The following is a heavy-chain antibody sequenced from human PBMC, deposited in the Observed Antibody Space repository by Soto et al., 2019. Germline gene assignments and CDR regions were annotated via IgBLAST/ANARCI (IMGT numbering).Heavy chain of an antibody. D-gene: IGHD3-22*01. V-gene: IGHV3-21*06. CDR1: GFTFTRYS. CDR2: ISSTTNYI. J-gene: IGHJ5*02. CDR3: ARGAHYYDSSGYYSGNWFDP. Sequence: PGGSLRLSCAASGFTFTRYSMNWVRQAPGKGLEWVSSISSTTNYIYYGDSMKGRFTISRDNAKNSLYLEMNSLRAEDTAVYYCARGAHYYDSSGYYSGNWFDPWGQGTLVTVSS.